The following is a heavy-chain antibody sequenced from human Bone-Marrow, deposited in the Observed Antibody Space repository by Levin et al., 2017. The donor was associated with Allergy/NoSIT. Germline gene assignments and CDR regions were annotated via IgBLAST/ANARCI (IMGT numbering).Heavy chain of an antibody. D-gene: IGHD6-6*01. CDR2: IYYSGST. Sequence: PSETLSLTCTVSGGSISSGGYYWSWIRQHPGKGLEWIGYIYYSGSTYYNPSLKSRVTISVDTSKNQFSLKLSSVTAADTAVYYCARGRGSSAGGPYYYYYYMDVWGKGTTVTVSS. J-gene: IGHJ6*03. CDR1: GGSISSGGYY. V-gene: IGHV4-31*03. CDR3: ARGRGSSAGGPYYYYYYMDV.